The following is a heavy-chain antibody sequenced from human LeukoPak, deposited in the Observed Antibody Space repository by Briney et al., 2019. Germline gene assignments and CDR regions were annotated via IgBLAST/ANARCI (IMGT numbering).Heavy chain of an antibody. CDR3: AKGFQTYGELSFDV. Sequence: GGSLRLSCAASGFTFSNYAMSWVRQAPGEGLEWDSTVSGSASNTYYADSAKGRFTISRDNSKTTLYLQMNSLRADDTAVYYCAKGFQTYGELSFDVWGQGTLVAVSS. CDR2: VSGSASNT. D-gene: IGHD4-17*01. V-gene: IGHV3-23*01. J-gene: IGHJ4*02. CDR1: GFTFSNYA.